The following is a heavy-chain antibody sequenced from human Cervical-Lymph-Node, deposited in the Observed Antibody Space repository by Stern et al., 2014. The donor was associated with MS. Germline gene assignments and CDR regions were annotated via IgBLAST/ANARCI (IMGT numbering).Heavy chain of an antibody. D-gene: IGHD3-22*01. CDR1: GFTFSSYV. J-gene: IGHJ4*02. V-gene: IGHV3-30*18. Sequence: VQLVESGGGVVQPGRSLRLSCAASGFTFSSYVMHWVRQAPGKGLEWVAVISSDGNNGYYTDSVKGRFTSTRDNFKNTLYMQMSSLRPEDTAVYYCAKGVLHYYDTSTLEYWGQGTRVTVSS. CDR2: ISSDGNNG. CDR3: AKGVLHYYDTSTLEY.